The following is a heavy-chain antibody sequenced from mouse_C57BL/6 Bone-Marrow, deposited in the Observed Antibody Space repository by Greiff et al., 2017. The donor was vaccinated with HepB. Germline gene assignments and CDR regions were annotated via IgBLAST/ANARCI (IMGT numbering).Heavy chain of an antibody. CDR2: IDPETGGT. J-gene: IGHJ3*01. V-gene: IGHV1-15*01. CDR1: GYTFTDYE. CDR3: TREENYYSNPFAY. Sequence: VQVVESGAELVRPGASVTLSCKASGYTFTDYEMHWVKQTPVHGLEWIGAIDPETGGTAYNQKFKGKAILTADKSSSTAYMELRSLTSEDSAVYYCTREENYYSNPFAYWGQGTLVTVSA. D-gene: IGHD2-5*01.